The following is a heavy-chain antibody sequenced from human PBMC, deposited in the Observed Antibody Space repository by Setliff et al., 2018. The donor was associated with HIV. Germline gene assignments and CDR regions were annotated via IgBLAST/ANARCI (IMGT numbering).Heavy chain of an antibody. J-gene: IGHJ6*03. Sequence: PSETLSLTCAASEFSFSTSWMHWVRQAPGKGLVWVSTINSDGSTTTYADSVKGRFTISRDNAKNTLYLKMNSLRGEDTAVYYCHCFMAGWGKGTTVTVSS. CDR2: INSDGSTT. CDR1: EFSFSTSW. V-gene: IGHV3-74*03. CDR3: HCFMAG.